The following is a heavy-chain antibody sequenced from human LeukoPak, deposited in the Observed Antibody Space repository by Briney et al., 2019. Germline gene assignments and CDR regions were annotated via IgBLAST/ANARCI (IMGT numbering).Heavy chain of an antibody. CDR3: ARDVRGYRRPLHY. CDR2: IRYDGSNK. V-gene: IGHV3-30*02. J-gene: IGHJ4*02. CDR1: GFTFSSYG. D-gene: IGHD5-18*01. Sequence: GSLRLSCAASGFTFSSYGMHWVRQAPGKGLEWVAFIRYDGSNKYYADSVKGRFTISRDNSKNTLYLQMNSLRAEDTAVYYCARDVRGYRRPLHYWGQGTLVTVSS.